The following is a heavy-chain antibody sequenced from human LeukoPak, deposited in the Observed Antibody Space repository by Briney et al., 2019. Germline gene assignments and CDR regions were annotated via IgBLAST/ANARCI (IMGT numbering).Heavy chain of an antibody. CDR3: AKDTSSSPDWYFDL. V-gene: IGHV3-23*01. J-gene: IGHJ2*01. CDR2: ISGSGGST. CDR1: GVTFSSDA. D-gene: IGHD2-2*01. Sequence: PGGALRLSCAASGVTFSSDAMSWVRQAPGEGLEWVSAISGSGGSTYYADSVKGRFTISRDNSKNTLYLQMNSLRAEDTAVYYCAKDTSSSPDWYFDLWGRGTLVTVSS.